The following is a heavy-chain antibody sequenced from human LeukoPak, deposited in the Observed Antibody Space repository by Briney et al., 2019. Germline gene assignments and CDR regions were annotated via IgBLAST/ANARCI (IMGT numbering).Heavy chain of an antibody. CDR3: AKDGYYDILTGYAPGY. CDR2: IRYDGSNK. CDR1: GFTFSSYG. D-gene: IGHD3-9*01. V-gene: IGHV3-30*02. J-gene: IGHJ4*02. Sequence: GGSLRLSCAASGFTFSSYGMPWVRQAPGKGLEWVAFIRYDGSNKYYADSVKGRFTISRDNSKNTLYLQMNSLRAEDTAVYYWAKDGYYDILTGYAPGYWGQGTLVTVSS.